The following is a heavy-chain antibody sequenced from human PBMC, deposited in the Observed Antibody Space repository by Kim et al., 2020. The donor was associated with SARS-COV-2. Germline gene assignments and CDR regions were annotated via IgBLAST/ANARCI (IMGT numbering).Heavy chain of an antibody. V-gene: IGHV3-23*03. CDR2: IYSGGSST. Sequence: GGSLRLSCAASGFTFSSYAMSWVRQAPGKGLEWVSVIYSGGSSTYYADSVKGRFTISRDNSKNTLYLQMNSLRAEDTAVYYCALNAPIRAFDIWGQGTMVTVSS. CDR1: GFTFSSYA. CDR3: ALNAPIRAFDI. J-gene: IGHJ3*02.